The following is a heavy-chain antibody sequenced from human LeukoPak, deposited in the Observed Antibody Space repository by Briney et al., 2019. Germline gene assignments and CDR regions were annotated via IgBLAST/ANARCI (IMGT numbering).Heavy chain of an antibody. CDR3: AREVAVGPFDY. CDR2: IRHDGSDK. V-gene: IGHV3-7*03. Sequence: GGSLRLSCAASGFTFNNHWMSWVRQAPGKGLEWVANIRHDGSDKKYVDSVKGRFTISRDNAENLLFLQMNSLRVEDTAVYYCAREVAVGPFDYWGQGTLVTVSS. J-gene: IGHJ4*02. CDR1: GFTFNNHW. D-gene: IGHD6-19*01.